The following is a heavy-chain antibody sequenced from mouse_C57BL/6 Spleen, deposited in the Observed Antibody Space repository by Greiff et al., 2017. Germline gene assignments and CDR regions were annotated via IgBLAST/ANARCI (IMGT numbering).Heavy chain of an antibody. D-gene: IGHD2-2*01. Sequence: VQLKQSGTVLARPGASVKMSCKTSGYTFTSYWMHWVKQRPGQGLEWIGAIYPGNSDTSYNQKFKGKAKLTAVTSASTAYMELSSLTNEDSAVYCCTASTMVTTPFAYWGQGTLVTVSA. J-gene: IGHJ3*01. CDR2: IYPGNSDT. V-gene: IGHV1-5*01. CDR1: GYTFTSYW. CDR3: TASTMVTTPFAY.